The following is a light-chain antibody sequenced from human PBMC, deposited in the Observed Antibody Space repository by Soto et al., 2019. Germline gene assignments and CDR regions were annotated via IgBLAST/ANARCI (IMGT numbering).Light chain of an antibody. CDR3: QSYDNSLSVDV. CDR2: GNS. V-gene: IGLV1-40*01. CDR1: SSNIGAHYD. Sequence: QSVLTQPPSVSGAPGQRVTISCTGSSSNIGAHYDVHWYQQLPGTAPKLLIYGNSNRPSGVPDRFSGSKSGTSASLAITGLQAEDEADYYCQSYDNSLSVDVSGTGTKLTVL. J-gene: IGLJ1*01.